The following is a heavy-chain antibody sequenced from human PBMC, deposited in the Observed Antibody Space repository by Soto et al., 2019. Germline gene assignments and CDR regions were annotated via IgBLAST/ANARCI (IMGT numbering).Heavy chain of an antibody. J-gene: IGHJ6*03. D-gene: IGHD1-26*01. CDR1: GGSISSGGYY. Sequence: PSETLSLTCTVSGGSISSGGYYWSWIRQHPGKGLEWIGYIYYSGSTYYNPSLKSRVTISVDTSKNQFSLKLSSVTAADTAVYYCARGSEVVEWDYYYMDVWGKGTTVTVSS. V-gene: IGHV4-31*03. CDR3: ARGSEVVEWDYYYMDV. CDR2: IYYSGST.